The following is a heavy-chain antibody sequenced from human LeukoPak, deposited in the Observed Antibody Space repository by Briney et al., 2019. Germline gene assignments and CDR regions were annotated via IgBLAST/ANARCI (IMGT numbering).Heavy chain of an antibody. V-gene: IGHV1-2*02. CDR3: ARVRVYSSGWNFDY. Sequence: ASVKVSCKASGYTFTDYYVHWVRQAPGQGLEWMGWINSNSGSTSYAQNFQGRVTMTRDTSISTLYVELSSPRSDDTAVYYCARVRVYSSGWNFDYWGQGTLVTVSS. CDR1: GYTFTDYY. D-gene: IGHD6-19*01. CDR2: INSNSGST. J-gene: IGHJ4*02.